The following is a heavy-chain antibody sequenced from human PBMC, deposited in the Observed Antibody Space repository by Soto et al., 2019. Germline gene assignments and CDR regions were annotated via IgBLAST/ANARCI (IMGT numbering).Heavy chain of an antibody. Sequence: SETLSLTCAVSGGSINSSNWWSWVRQPPGKGLEWIGEIYHSGSTNYNPSLKGRVTISVDKSKNQFSLKLNSVTAADTAVYYCARVWTTVTNWFDPWGQGTLVTVSS. CDR3: ARVWTTVTNWFDP. D-gene: IGHD4-17*01. V-gene: IGHV4-4*02. CDR1: GGSINSSNW. J-gene: IGHJ5*02. CDR2: IYHSGST.